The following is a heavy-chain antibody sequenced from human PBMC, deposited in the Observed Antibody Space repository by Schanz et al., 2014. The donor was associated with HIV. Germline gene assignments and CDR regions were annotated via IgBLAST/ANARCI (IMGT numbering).Heavy chain of an antibody. CDR3: ARSETIAARPVWYFDL. CDR1: GGSFSSYA. D-gene: IGHD6-6*01. CDR2: IIPIFATA. V-gene: IGHV1-69*18. J-gene: IGHJ2*01. Sequence: QVQLVQSGAEVKKPGSSVKVSCKASGGSFSSYAINWVRQAPGQGLEWMGTIIPIFATADSAQKFQGRLTITADDSTSTVYMQLSSLRSEDTAVYYCARSETIAARPVWYFDLWGQGTLVTVSS.